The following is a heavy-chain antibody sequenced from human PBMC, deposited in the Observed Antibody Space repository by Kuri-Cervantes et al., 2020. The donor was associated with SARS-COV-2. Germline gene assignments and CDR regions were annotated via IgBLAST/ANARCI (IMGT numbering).Heavy chain of an antibody. CDR1: GFTFSSYA. J-gene: IGHJ4*02. Sequence: GESLKISCAASGFTFSSYAMSWVRQAPGKGLEWVSATSGSGGSTYYADSVKGRFTISRDNSKNALYLQMNSLRAEDTAVYYCAKAPYGDKGGFDYWGQGTLVTVSS. V-gene: IGHV3-23*01. CDR2: TSGSGGST. D-gene: IGHD4-17*01. CDR3: AKAPYGDKGGFDY.